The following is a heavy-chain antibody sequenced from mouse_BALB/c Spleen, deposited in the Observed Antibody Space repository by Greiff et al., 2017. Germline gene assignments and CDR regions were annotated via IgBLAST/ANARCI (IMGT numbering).Heavy chain of an antibody. CDR3: ARSDVGYDQAWFAY. CDR1: GYTFTDYN. D-gene: IGHD2-2*01. V-gene: IGHV1-18*01. CDR2: INPNNGGT. Sequence: EVQLQQSGPELVKPGASVKIPCKASGYTFTDYNMDWVKQSHGKSLEWIGDINPNNGGTIYNQKFKGKATLTVDKSSSTAYMELRSLTSEDTAVYYCARSDVGYDQAWFAYWGQGTLVTVSA. J-gene: IGHJ3*01.